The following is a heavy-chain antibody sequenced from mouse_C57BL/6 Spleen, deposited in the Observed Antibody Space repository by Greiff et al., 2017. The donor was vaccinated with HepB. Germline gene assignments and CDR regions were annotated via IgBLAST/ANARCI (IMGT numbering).Heavy chain of an antibody. CDR2: IYPGDGDT. J-gene: IGHJ1*03. CDR1: GYAFSSSW. V-gene: IGHV1-82*01. CDR3: ARSSYYYGSRWYFDV. D-gene: IGHD1-1*01. Sequence: QVQLKESGPELVKPGASVKISCKASGYAFSSSWMNWVKQRPGKGLEWIGRIYPGDGDTNYNGKFKGKATLTADKSSSTAYMQLSSLTSEDSAVYFCARSSYYYGSRWYFDVWGTGTTVTVSS.